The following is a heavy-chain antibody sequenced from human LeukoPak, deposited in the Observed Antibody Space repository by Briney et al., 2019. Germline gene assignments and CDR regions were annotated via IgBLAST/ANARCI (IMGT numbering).Heavy chain of an antibody. CDR3: AGGDRNGWYFDC. D-gene: IGHD6-19*01. J-gene: IGHJ4*02. V-gene: IGHV3-20*04. CDR2: INWNGGST. Sequence: GGSLRLSCAASGFRFDDHGMSWVRQAPGKGLEWVSGINWNGGSTGYGDSVKGRFTISRDNAKHSLYLQMNSLRGEDTALYFCAGGDRNGWYFDCWGQGILVTVSS. CDR1: GFRFDDHG.